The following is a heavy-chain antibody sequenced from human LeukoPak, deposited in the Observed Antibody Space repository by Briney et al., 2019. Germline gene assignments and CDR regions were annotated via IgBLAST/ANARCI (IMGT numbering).Heavy chain of an antibody. D-gene: IGHD2-2*01. J-gene: IGHJ4*02. V-gene: IGHV3-48*03. CDR1: GFTFSSYE. CDR2: ISSSGSTI. CDR3: ASSVVPAAIDY. Sequence: GGSLRLSCAASGFTFSSYEMNWVRQASGKGLEWVSYISSSGSTIYYADSVKGRFTISRDNAKNSLYLQMNSLRAEDTAVYYCASSVVPAAIDYWGQGTLVTVSS.